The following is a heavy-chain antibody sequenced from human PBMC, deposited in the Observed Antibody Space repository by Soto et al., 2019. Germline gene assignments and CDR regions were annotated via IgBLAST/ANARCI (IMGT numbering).Heavy chain of an antibody. V-gene: IGHV3-9*01. J-gene: IGHJ5*01. CDR3: AKDRYDLSWYEVALDS. CDR2: LNWRGDDI. CDR1: GFSFDRYA. D-gene: IGHD5-12*01. Sequence: GVSLRLSCAASGFSFDRYAMHWVRQVPGRGLEWVAGLNWRGDDIAYADSVKGRFTISRDNAKHSLFLQMDSLRPEDTAQYFCAKDRYDLSWYEVALDSWGHGIPVTVSS.